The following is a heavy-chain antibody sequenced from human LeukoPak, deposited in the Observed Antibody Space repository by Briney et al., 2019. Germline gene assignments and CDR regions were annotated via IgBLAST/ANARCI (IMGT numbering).Heavy chain of an antibody. CDR3: ARRSAAGRGNWFDP. CDR1: GGSFSGYY. D-gene: IGHD6-13*01. CDR2: INHSGST. Sequence: SETLSLTCAVYGGSFSGYYWSWIRQPPGKGLEWIGEINHSGSTNYNPSLKSRVTIPVDTSKNQFSPKLSSVTAADTAVYYCARRSAAGRGNWFDPWGQGTLVTVSS. V-gene: IGHV4-34*01. J-gene: IGHJ5*02.